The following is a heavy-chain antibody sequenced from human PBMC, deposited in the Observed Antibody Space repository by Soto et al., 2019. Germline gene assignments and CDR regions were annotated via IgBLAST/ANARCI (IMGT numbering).Heavy chain of an antibody. CDR2: IYSGGST. D-gene: IGHD6-13*01. CDR3: ARSYSSNSNWFDP. J-gene: IGHJ5*02. CDR1: GFTVSSNY. Sequence: LRLSCAASGFTVSSNYMSWVRQAPGKGLEWVSVIYSGGSTYYADSVKGRFTISRDNSKNTLYLQMNSLRAEDTAVYYCARSYSSNSNWFDPWGQGTLVTVSS. V-gene: IGHV3-53*01.